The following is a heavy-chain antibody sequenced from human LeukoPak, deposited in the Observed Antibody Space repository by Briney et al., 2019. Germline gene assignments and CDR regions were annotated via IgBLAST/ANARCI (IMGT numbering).Heavy chain of an antibody. J-gene: IGHJ3*02. CDR3: ARGDIVVVPAAAQGAFDI. CDR1: GGTFSSYA. CDR2: IIPIFGTA. V-gene: IGHV1-69*13. Sequence: SVKVSCKASGGTFSSYAISWVRQAPGQGLEWMGGIIPIFGTANYAQEFQGRVTITADESTSTAYMELSSLRSEDTAVYYCARGDIVVVPAAAQGAFDIWGQGTMVTVSS. D-gene: IGHD2-2*01.